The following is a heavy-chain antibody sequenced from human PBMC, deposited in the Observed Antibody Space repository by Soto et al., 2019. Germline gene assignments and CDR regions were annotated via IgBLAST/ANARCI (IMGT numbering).Heavy chain of an antibody. CDR3: ARSYSRGYSYGGDY. V-gene: IGHV1-46*01. CDR1: GYTFTNYH. D-gene: IGHD5-18*01. CDR2: INPSGSST. Sequence: ASVKVSCKASGYTFTNYHMHWVRQAPGQGLEWVGVINPSGSSTTYAQKFQGRVTMTRDTSTSTVYMELRSLRSEDTAVYYCARSYSRGYSYGGDYWGQGTLVTVSS. J-gene: IGHJ4*02.